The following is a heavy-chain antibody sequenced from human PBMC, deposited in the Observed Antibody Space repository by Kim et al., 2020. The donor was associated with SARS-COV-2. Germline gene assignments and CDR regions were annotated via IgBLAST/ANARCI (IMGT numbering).Heavy chain of an antibody. V-gene: IGHV3-21*01. CDR1: GFTFSSYS. Sequence: GGSLRLSCAASGFTFSSYSMNWVRQAPGKGLEWVSSISSSSSYIYYADSVKGRFTISRDNAKNSLYLQMNSLRAEDTAVYYCARDLSGTRELLFDYWGQGTLVTVSS. D-gene: IGHD1-26*01. J-gene: IGHJ4*02. CDR2: ISSSSSYI. CDR3: ARDLSGTRELLFDY.